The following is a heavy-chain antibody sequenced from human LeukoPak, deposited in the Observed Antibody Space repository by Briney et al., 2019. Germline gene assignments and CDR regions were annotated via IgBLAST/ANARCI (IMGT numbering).Heavy chain of an antibody. D-gene: IGHD2-2*01. V-gene: IGHV4-31*02. CDR3: ASLLGRRYCSSTSCPDY. CDR2: IHHSGTT. CDR1: GDSITNSVHY. J-gene: IGHJ4*02. Sequence: SETLSLTCTVSGDSITNSVHYWSWIRQHPGKGLEWIGYIHHSGTTYYSPTLKTRLSISVDTSKNQFSLHLSSVAAADTAVYYCASLLGRRYCSSTSCPDYWGQGTLVTVSS.